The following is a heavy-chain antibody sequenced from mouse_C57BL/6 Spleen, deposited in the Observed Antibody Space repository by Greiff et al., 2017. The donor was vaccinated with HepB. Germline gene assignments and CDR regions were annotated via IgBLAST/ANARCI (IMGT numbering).Heavy chain of an antibody. Sequence: EVQLQQSGPELVKPGDSVKISCKASGYSFTGYFMNWVMQSHGKSLEWIGRINPYNGDTFYNQKFKGKATLTVDKSSSTAHMELRSLTSEDSAVYYCARSRAYDGYYALYFDVWGTGTTVTVSS. CDR3: ARSRAYDGYYALYFDV. J-gene: IGHJ1*03. CDR1: GYSFTGYF. D-gene: IGHD2-3*01. CDR2: INPYNGDT. V-gene: IGHV1-20*01.